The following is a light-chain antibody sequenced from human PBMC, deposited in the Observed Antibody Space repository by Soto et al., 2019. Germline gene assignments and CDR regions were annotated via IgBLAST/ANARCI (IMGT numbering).Light chain of an antibody. CDR1: QSSRSW. V-gene: IGKV1-5*01. CDR3: QQYNSYPWT. J-gene: IGKJ1*01. CDR2: DAS. Sequence: DIQMTQSPSTLSASVGDRVTITCRASQSSRSWLAWYQQKPGEAPKLLMYDASNVESGVPSRFSGSGSGTEFTLTISSLQPDDFAPYYCQQYNSYPWTFGQGTKVEIK.